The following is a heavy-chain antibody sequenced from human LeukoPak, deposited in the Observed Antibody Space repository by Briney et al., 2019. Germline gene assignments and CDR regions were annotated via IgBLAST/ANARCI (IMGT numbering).Heavy chain of an antibody. D-gene: IGHD6-19*01. Sequence: QPGGPLRLPCAASGFTLSDFWMNWVRQAPGKGLEWVASIKQDGSEKYYVDSVKGRFSISRENAKNSLHLQMNSLRAEDTAVYYCARDHTVDGLVFDYWGQGILVTVSS. V-gene: IGHV3-7*01. J-gene: IGHJ4*02. CDR3: ARDHTVDGLVFDY. CDR1: GFTLSDFW. CDR2: IKQDGSEK.